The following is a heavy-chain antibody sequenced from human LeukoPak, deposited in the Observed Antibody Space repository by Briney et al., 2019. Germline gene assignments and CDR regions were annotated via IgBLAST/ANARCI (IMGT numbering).Heavy chain of an antibody. CDR1: GFTFSTYG. V-gene: IGHV3-30*02. J-gene: IGHJ4*02. CDR3: VKDRGGAYSSSWYFDY. CDR2: IWYDGSNK. Sequence: VQLVESGGGVVQPGGSLRLSCAASGFTFSTYGMHWVRQAPGKGLEWVAFIWYDGSNKYYADSVKGRFTISRDNSKNTLYLQMNSLRPEDTAVYYCVKDRGGAYSSSWYFDYWGQGTLVTVSS. D-gene: IGHD6-13*01.